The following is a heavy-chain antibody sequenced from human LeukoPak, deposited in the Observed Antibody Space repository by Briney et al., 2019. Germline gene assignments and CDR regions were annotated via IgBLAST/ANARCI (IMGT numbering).Heavy chain of an antibody. Sequence: GGSLRLSCAASGFTVSTNYMSWVRQAPGKGLEWVSVIYSGGSTYYADSVKGRFTISRDNSKNTLYLQLNTLRAEDTAVYYCAREGGKSTTPLDYWGQGTLVTVSS. J-gene: IGHJ4*02. CDR1: GFTVSTNY. V-gene: IGHV3-53*01. CDR3: AREGGKSTTPLDY. D-gene: IGHD1-26*01. CDR2: IYSGGST.